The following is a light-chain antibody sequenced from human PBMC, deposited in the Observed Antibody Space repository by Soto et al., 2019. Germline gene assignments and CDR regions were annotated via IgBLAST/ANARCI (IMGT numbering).Light chain of an antibody. CDR2: GAS. Sequence: EIVMTQSPATLSVSPGERATLSCRASQSVSSKLAWYQQKPGQAPRVLIYGASTRATGIPARFSGSGSGTEFTLTISSLQSEDFAVYYCQQYNKWPRAFGQGTKVEIK. V-gene: IGKV3-15*01. J-gene: IGKJ1*01. CDR3: QQYNKWPRA. CDR1: QSVSSK.